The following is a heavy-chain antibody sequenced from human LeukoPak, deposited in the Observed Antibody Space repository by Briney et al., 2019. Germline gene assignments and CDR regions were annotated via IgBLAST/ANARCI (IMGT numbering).Heavy chain of an antibody. CDR3: AIWGADQNC. D-gene: IGHD3-16*01. CDR2: INPDGGEE. V-gene: IGHV3-7*02. CDR1: GLTLSNYW. Sequence: GGSLRLSCAVSGLTLSNYWMNWVRQAPGKGLEWVANINPDGGEERYVDSVKGRFVISRDNAKNSLYLQMNSLSAEDTAVYYCAIWGADQNCWGQGTLVTVSS. J-gene: IGHJ4*02.